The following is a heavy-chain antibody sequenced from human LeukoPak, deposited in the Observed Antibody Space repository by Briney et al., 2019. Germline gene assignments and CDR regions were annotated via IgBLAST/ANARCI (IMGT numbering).Heavy chain of an antibody. CDR3: AESHYDYVWGSYRNDAFDI. Sequence: GGSLRLSCAASGFTFSSYGMHWVRQAPGKGLEWVAVISYDGSNKYYADSVKGRFTISRDNSKNTLYLQMNSLRAEDTAVYYCAESHYDYVWGSYRNDAFDIWGQGTMVTVSS. V-gene: IGHV3-30*18. CDR1: GFTFSSYG. CDR2: ISYDGSNK. D-gene: IGHD3-16*02. J-gene: IGHJ3*02.